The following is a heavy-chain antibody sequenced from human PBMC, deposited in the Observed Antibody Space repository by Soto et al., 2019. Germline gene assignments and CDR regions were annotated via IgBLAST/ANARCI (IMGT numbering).Heavy chain of an antibody. CDR3: ARETSGSGSHLDPTLNWFFDV. V-gene: IGHV4-31*03. Sequence: QVHLQESGPGLVKPSQTLSLTCTVSGASISSGGYYWGWVRQHPGEGLEWIGYIYYSGYTYYNPSLNRRVTITVDTSKNLFSLKLSSATAADTAVYYCARETSGSGSHLDPTLNWFFDVWGRGTLVNVSS. CDR2: IYYSGYT. CDR1: GASISSGGYY. J-gene: IGHJ2*01. D-gene: IGHD3-10*01.